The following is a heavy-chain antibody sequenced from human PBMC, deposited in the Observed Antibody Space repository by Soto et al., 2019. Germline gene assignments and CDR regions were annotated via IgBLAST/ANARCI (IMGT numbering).Heavy chain of an antibody. D-gene: IGHD6-13*01. V-gene: IGHV4-39*01. J-gene: IGHJ6*02. CDR2: IYYSGST. CDR3: ARPHQLVRRDDPYYYYGMDV. CDR1: GGSISSSSYY. Sequence: XGTLSLTCTVSGGSISSSSYYWGWIRQPPGKGLEWIGSIYYSGSTYYNPSLKSRVTISVDTSKNQFSLKLSSVTAADTAVYYCARPHQLVRRDDPYYYYGMDVWGQGTTVTVSS.